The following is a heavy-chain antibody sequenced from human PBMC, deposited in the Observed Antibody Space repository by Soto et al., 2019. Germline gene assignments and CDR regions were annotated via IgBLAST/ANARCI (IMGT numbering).Heavy chain of an antibody. V-gene: IGHV3-48*02. CDR3: ASHLGDDFWSGYYPIYYYYYYGMDV. J-gene: IGHJ6*02. CDR1: GFTFSSYS. D-gene: IGHD3-3*01. CDR2: ISSSSTI. Sequence: GGSLRLSCAASGFTFSSYSMNWVRQAPGKGLEWVSYISSSSTIYYADSVKGRFTISRDNAKNSLYLQMNSLRDEDTAVYYCASHLGDDFWSGYYPIYYYYYYGMDVWGQGTTVTVSS.